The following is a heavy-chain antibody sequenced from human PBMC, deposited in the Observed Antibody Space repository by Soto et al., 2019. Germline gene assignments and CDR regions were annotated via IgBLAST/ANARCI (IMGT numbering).Heavy chain of an antibody. Sequence: EVQLVESGGGLVKPGGSLRLSCAASGFTFSSYSMNWVLQAPGKGLEWVSSISSSSSYIYYAVSVKSRFPISRDNGKNSLYLQMNSLRPEDTAVYYCASSQPSSDAFDICGQGTMVTVSS. CDR2: ISSSSSYI. J-gene: IGHJ3*02. CDR3: ASSQPSSDAFDI. D-gene: IGHD6-6*01. V-gene: IGHV3-21*06. CDR1: GFTFSSYS.